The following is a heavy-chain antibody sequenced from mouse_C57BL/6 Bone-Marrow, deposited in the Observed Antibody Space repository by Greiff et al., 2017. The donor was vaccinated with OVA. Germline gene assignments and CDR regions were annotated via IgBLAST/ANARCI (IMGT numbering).Heavy chain of an antibody. CDR2: IHPSDSDT. Sequence: QVQLKQPGAELVKPGASVKVSCKASGYTFTSYWMHWVKQRPGQGLEWIGRIHPSDSDTNYNQKFKGKATLTVDKSSSTAYMQLSSLTSEDSAVYYCAMGRYGSSSYFDYWGQGTTLTVSS. CDR1: GYTFTSYW. V-gene: IGHV1-74*01. CDR3: AMGRYGSSSYFDY. J-gene: IGHJ2*01. D-gene: IGHD1-1*01.